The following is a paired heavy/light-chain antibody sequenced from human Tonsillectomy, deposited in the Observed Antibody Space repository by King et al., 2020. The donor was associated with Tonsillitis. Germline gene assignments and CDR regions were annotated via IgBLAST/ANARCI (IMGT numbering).Light chain of an antibody. J-gene: IGLJ2*01. CDR1: TEAVTSGHS. Sequence: QTVVTQEPSLTVSPGGTVTLTCAFNTEAVTSGHSPNWFQQKPGQAPRALIYRTSSKHSWTPARFSGSLLGDKAALTLSGAQPEDEADYYCLLYSGGAEVFGGGTKLTVL. CDR2: RTS. CDR3: LLYSGGAEV. V-gene: IGLV7-43*01.
Heavy chain of an antibody. J-gene: IGHJ4*02. CDR2: IFWNDDK. V-gene: IGHV2-5*01. Sequence: QITLKESGPTLVKPTQTLTLTCTFSGFSLNSTGVGVGWIRQPPGKALEWLGLIFWNDDKRYSPSLKSRLSFTKDTSKNQVVLTMTNMDPVDTATYFCAHRPPYCSGRCFPGPPNNFDYWGQGTLVTVSS. CDR3: AHRPPYCSGRCFPGPPNNFDY. CDR1: GFSLNSTGVG. D-gene: IGHD2-15*01.